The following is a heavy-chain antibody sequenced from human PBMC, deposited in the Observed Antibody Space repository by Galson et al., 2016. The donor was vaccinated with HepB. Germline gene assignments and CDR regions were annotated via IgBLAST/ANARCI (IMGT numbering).Heavy chain of an antibody. Sequence: SVKVSCKASGYSFNDHGIHWLRQAPGQRLEWMGWISAANDSTKFSQKFQGRRSITRDTTATTVYMELTSLRPEDTAVYYCARDREAYYDIMTEHNWFDPWGQGTQVSVSS. CDR3: ARDREAYYDIMTEHNWFDP. CDR1: GYSFNDHG. D-gene: IGHD3-9*01. CDR2: ISAANDST. V-gene: IGHV1-3*01. J-gene: IGHJ5*02.